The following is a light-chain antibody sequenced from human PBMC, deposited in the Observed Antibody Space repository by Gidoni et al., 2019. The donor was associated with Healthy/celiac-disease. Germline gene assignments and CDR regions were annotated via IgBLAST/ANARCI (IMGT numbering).Light chain of an antibody. J-gene: IGKJ4*01. CDR3: QQYNSYPLT. V-gene: IGKV1-5*03. CDR1: QSVSSW. CDR2: KAS. Sequence: DIQMTQSPSTLSASVGDRVTITCRASQSVSSWLAWYQQKPGKAPKLLIYKASSLERGVPSRFSGSGSGTEFTLTIRSLQPDDFATYYCQQYNSYPLTFGGGTKVEIK.